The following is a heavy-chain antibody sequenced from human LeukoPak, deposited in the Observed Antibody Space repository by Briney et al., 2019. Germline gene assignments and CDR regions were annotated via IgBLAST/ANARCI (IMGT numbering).Heavy chain of an antibody. CDR2: ISYDGSNK. V-gene: IGHV3-30-3*01. D-gene: IGHD6-13*01. Sequence: GRSLRLSCAASGFPFSSYAMHWVRQAPGKGLEWVAVISYDGSNKYYADSVKGRFTISRDNSKNTLYLQMNSLRAEDTAVYYCARENIAAAAPDYWGQGTLVTVSS. CDR3: ARENIAAAAPDY. CDR1: GFPFSSYA. J-gene: IGHJ4*02.